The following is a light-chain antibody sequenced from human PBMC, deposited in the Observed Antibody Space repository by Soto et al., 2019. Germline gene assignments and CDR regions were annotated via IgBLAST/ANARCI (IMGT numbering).Light chain of an antibody. CDR3: QQRSNWFT. V-gene: IGKV3-11*01. CDR1: QSIGNH. J-gene: IGKJ4*01. CDR2: DAS. Sequence: EIVLTQSPATLPLSPGERATLSCRASQSIGNHLAWYQHKPGQGPRLLIYDASNRATGVPARFSGSGSGTDFPLTSSSLEPEYFAIYYCQQRSNWFTFGGGTKVEIK.